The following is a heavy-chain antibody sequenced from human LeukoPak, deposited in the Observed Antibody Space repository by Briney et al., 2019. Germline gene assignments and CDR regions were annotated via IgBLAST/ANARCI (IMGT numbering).Heavy chain of an antibody. J-gene: IGHJ5*02. Sequence: SETLSLTCAVYGGSFSGYYWSWIRQPPGKGLEWIGSIYYSGSTYYNPSLKSRVTISVGASKNQFSLKLSSVTAADTAVYYCARGGYYGSGNDFRFDPWGQGTLVTVSS. V-gene: IGHV4-34*01. CDR1: GGSFSGYY. CDR3: ARGGYYGSGNDFRFDP. CDR2: IYYSGST. D-gene: IGHD3-10*01.